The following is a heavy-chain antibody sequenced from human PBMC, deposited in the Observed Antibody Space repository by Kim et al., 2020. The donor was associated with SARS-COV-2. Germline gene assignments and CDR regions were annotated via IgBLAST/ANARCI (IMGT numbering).Heavy chain of an antibody. CDR2: GGTR. CDR3: PSAAGDY. J-gene: IGHJ4*02. D-gene: IGHD6-13*01. Sequence: GGTRYYADSVKGRFTISRDNSRNTLYLLMNSLRAEDTAVYYCPSAAGDYWGQGTLVTVSS. V-gene: IGHV3-23*01.